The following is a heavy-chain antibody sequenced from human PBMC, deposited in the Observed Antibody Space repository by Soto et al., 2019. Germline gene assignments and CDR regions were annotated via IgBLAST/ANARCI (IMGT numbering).Heavy chain of an antibody. Sequence: SETLSLTCTVSGGSISSGDYYWSWIRQPPGKGLEWIGYIYYSGSTYYNPSLKSRVTISVDTSKNQFSLKLSSVTAADTAVYYCAREEYYYDSSGYYYTYGMDVWGQGPRSPSP. CDR2: IYYSGST. CDR3: AREEYYYDSSGYYYTYGMDV. J-gene: IGHJ6*02. CDR1: GGSISSGDYY. D-gene: IGHD3-22*01. V-gene: IGHV4-30-4*01.